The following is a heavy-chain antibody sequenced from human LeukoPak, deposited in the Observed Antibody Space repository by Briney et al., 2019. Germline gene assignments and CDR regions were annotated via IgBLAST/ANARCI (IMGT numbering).Heavy chain of an antibody. CDR2: MNPNSGNT. V-gene: IGHV1-8*01. CDR3: VRYRRDSTYFFDY. CDR1: GYTFTSYD. J-gene: IGHJ4*02. Sequence: AASVKVSCKASGYTFTSYDINWVRQATGQGLEWMGWMNPNSGNTGYAQKFQGRVTMTRNTSISTAYMELSSLRSEDTAVYYCVRYRRDSTYFFDYWGQGTQVTVSS. D-gene: IGHD4-11*01.